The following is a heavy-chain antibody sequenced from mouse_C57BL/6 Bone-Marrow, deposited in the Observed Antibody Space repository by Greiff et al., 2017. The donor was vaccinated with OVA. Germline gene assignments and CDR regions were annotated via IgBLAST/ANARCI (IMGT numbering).Heavy chain of an antibody. J-gene: IGHJ2*01. CDR2: IYPGNSDT. V-gene: IGHV1-5*01. Sequence: WVKQRPGQGLEWIGAIYPGNSDTSYNQKFKGKAKLTAVTSASTAYMELSSLTNEDSAVYYCTRYNLTPYFDYWGQGTTLTVSS. CDR3: TRYNLTPYFDY. D-gene: IGHD4-1*01.